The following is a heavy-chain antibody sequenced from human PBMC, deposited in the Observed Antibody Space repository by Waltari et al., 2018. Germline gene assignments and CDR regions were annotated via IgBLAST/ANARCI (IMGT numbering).Heavy chain of an antibody. CDR3: AKQASDSWSSSWYGIDY. CDR1: GFTFSSYA. J-gene: IGHJ4*02. Sequence: EVQLLESGGGLVQPGGSLRLACAASGFTFSSYALSWVRQDPGRGLEWVPAISGSGVSTYYADSVKGRFTISRDNSKNTLYLQMNSLRAEDTAVYYCAKQASDSWSSSWYGIDYWGQGTLVTVSS. D-gene: IGHD6-13*01. V-gene: IGHV3-23*01. CDR2: ISGSGVST.